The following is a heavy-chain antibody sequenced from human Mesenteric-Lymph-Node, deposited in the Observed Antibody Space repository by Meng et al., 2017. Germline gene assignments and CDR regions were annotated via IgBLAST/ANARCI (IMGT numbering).Heavy chain of an antibody. V-gene: IGHV1-3*01. CDR1: GYTFTTYA. J-gene: IGHJ5*02. CDR2: INAGNGNT. D-gene: IGHD6-19*01. CDR3: ARCIAVAGNWFDP. Sequence: QVHLVQSGAEVKKPGASVKVSCKASGYTFTTYAIHWVRPAPGQRLEWMGWINAGNGNTRYSQEFQGRVSITRDTSASTAYMELSSPRSEDTAVYYCARCIAVAGNWFDPWGQGTLVTVSS.